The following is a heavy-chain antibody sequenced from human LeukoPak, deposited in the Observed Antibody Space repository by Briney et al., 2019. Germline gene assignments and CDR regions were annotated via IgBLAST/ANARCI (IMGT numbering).Heavy chain of an antibody. Sequence: ASVKVSCKASGYTFTSYYMHWVRQAPGQGLEWMGIINPSGGSTSYAQKFQGRVTMTRDTSISTAYMELSRLRSDDTAVYYCARGGYCSSTSCYLKDFDYWGQGTLVTVSS. CDR2: INPSGGST. V-gene: IGHV1-46*01. D-gene: IGHD2-2*01. CDR1: GYTFTSYY. J-gene: IGHJ4*02. CDR3: ARGGYCSSTSCYLKDFDY.